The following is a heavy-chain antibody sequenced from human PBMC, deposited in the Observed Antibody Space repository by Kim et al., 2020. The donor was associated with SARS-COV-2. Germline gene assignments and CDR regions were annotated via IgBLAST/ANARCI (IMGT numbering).Heavy chain of an antibody. D-gene: IGHD6-6*01. J-gene: IGHJ4*02. Sequence: GGSLRLSCAASGFTFSNAWMSWVRQAPGKGLEWVGRIKSKTDGGTTDYAAPVKGRFTISRDDSKNTLYLQMNSLKTEDTAVYYCTLHPLSRPEHTPGGSSSDYWGQGTLVTVSS. CDR1: GFTFSNAW. CDR2: IKSKTDGGTT. CDR3: TLHPLSRPEHTPGGSSSDY. V-gene: IGHV3-15*01.